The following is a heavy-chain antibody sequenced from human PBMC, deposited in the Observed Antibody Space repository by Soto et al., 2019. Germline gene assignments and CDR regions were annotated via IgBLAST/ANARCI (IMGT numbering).Heavy chain of an antibody. J-gene: IGHJ6*02. CDR2: INHSGST. CDR3: ATEYEMTGMDV. CDR1: GGSFSGYY. V-gene: IGHV4-34*01. Sequence: PSETLSLTCAVYGGSFSGYYCSWIRQPPGKGLEWIGEINHSGSTNYNPSLKSRVTISVDTSKNQFSLKLSSVTAADTAVYYCATEYEMTGMDVGGQGTKVT. D-gene: IGHD3-3*01.